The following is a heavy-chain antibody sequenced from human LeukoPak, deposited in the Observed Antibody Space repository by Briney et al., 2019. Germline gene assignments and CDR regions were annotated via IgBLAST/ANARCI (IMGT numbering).Heavy chain of an antibody. V-gene: IGHV4-34*01. CDR1: GGSFSGYY. D-gene: IGHD5-18*01. J-gene: IGHJ4*02. CDR2: INHSGST. CDR3: ARGGRGYILYYFDY. Sequence: SETLSLTCAVYGGSFSGYYWSWLRQPPGKGLEWIGEINHSGSTNYNPSLKSRVTISVDTSKNQFSLKLSSVTAADTAVYYCARGGRGYILYYFDYWGQGTLVTVSS.